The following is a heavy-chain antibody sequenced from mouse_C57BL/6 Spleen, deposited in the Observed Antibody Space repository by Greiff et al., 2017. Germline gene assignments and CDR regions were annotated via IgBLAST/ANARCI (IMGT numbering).Heavy chain of an antibody. CDR3: ARQGYYYGSRYYFDY. V-gene: IGHV1-54*01. D-gene: IGHD1-1*01. CDR2: INPGSGGT. Sequence: VQLQQSGAELVRPGTSVKVSCKASGYAFTNYLIEWVKQRPGQGLEWIGVINPGSGGTNYNEKFKGKATLTADKSSSTAYMQLSSLTSEDSAVYFCARQGYYYGSRYYFDYWGQGTTLTVSS. CDR1: GYAFTNYL. J-gene: IGHJ2*01.